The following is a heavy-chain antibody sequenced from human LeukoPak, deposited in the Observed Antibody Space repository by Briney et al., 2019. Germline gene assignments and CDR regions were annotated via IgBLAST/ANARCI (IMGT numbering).Heavy chain of an antibody. D-gene: IGHD2-2*01. CDR1: GFTFSSYW. V-gene: IGHV3-74*01. Sequence: GGSLRLSCAASGFTFSSYWMYWVRQAPGKGLVWVSRINPDGITTSYADSVKGRFTISRDNAKNTLYLQMNSLRAEDTAVYYCARDQGGIVVVPAHNWFDPWGQGTLVSVSS. CDR3: ARDQGGIVVVPAHNWFDP. J-gene: IGHJ5*02. CDR2: INPDGITT.